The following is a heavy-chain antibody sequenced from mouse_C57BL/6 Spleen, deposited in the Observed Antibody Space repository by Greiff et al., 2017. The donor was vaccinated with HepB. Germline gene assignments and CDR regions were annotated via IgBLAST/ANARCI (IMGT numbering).Heavy chain of an antibody. Sequence: VQLKQPGAELVRPGTSVKLSCKASGYTFTSYWMHWVKQRPGQGLEWIGVIDPSDSYTNYNQKFKGKATLTVDTSSSTAYMQLSSLTSEDSAVYYCARLFMVTTEDYAMDYWGQGTSVTVSS. CDR2: IDPSDSYT. D-gene: IGHD2-2*01. J-gene: IGHJ4*01. CDR1: GYTFTSYW. V-gene: IGHV1-59*01. CDR3: ARLFMVTTEDYAMDY.